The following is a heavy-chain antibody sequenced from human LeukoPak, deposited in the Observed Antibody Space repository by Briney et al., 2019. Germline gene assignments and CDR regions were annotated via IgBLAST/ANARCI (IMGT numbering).Heavy chain of an antibody. CDR3: ARDSFLLRFFDY. D-gene: IGHD4-17*01. J-gene: IGHJ4*02. CDR2: IWYDGSNK. CDR1: GFTFSSYG. V-gene: IGHV3-33*01. Sequence: TGGSLRLSCAASGFTFSSYGMHWVRQAPGKGLEWVAVIWYDGSNKYYADSVKGRFTISRDNSKNTLYLQMNSLRAEDTAVYYCARDSFLLRFFDYRGQGTLVTVSS.